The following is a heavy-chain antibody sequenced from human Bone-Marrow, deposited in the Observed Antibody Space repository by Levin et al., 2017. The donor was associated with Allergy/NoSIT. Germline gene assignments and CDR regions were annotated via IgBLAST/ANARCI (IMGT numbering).Heavy chain of an antibody. V-gene: IGHV4-39*01. J-gene: IGHJ6*03. CDR1: GGSIRSSGYF. D-gene: IGHD3-3*01. CDR3: ARLFGYYMDV. Sequence: ESLKISCTVSGGSIRSSGYFWGWIRQPPGKGLEWIGSIYYSGATYYSLSLESRATISEDSSKNQFSLNVTSVTAADTAVYYCARLFGYYMDVWGEGTTVIVSS. CDR2: IYYSGAT.